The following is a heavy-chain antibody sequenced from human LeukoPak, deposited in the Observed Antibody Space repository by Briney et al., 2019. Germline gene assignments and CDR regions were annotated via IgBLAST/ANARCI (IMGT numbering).Heavy chain of an antibody. J-gene: IGHJ5*02. CDR1: GASLSSYY. V-gene: IGHV4-59*01. Sequence: PSETLSLTCNVSGASLSSYYWDWLRQSPGRGLEWIGYISDTGKTDSNSSLKSRVTISLATSKNQFSLRLSSVTAADSAVYFCATGYYEPFATWGPGIMVSVSS. CDR3: ATGYYEPFAT. D-gene: IGHD3-22*01. CDR2: ISDTGKT.